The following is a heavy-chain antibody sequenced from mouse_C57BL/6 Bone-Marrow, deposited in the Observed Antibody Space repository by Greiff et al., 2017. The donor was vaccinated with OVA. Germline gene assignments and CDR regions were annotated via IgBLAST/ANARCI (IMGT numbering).Heavy chain of an antibody. CDR1: GFTFSSYG. V-gene: IGHV5-6*01. J-gene: IGHJ4*01. D-gene: IGHD6-1*01. Sequence: EVQGVESGGDLVKPGGSLKLSCAASGFTFSSYGMSWVRQTPDKRLEWVATISSGGSYTYYPARVKGRFTISRDNAKNTLYLQMSSLKSEDTAMYYCASCLSYYYAMDYWGQGTSVTVSS. CDR2: ISSGGSYT. CDR3: ASCLSYYYAMDY.